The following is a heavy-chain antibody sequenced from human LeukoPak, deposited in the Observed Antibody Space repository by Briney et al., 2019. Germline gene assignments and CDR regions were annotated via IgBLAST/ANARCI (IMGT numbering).Heavy chain of an antibody. J-gene: IGHJ6*03. CDR1: GFTFSSYS. Sequence: PGGSLRLSCAASGFTFSSYSMNWVRQPPGKGLEWIGEINHSGSTNYNPSLKSRVTISVDTSKNQFSLKLSSVTAADTAVYYCASLDTRYYYYYYMDVWGKGTTVTVSS. V-gene: IGHV4-34*01. CDR2: INHSGST. CDR3: ASLDTRYYYYYYMDV. D-gene: IGHD5-18*01.